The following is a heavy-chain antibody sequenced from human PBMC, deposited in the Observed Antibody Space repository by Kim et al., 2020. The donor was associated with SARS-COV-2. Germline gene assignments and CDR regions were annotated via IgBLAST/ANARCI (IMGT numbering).Heavy chain of an antibody. Sequence: GGSLRLSCAASGFTFSSYGMHWVRQAPGKGLEWVAVISYDGSNKYYADSVKGRFTISRDNSKNTLYLQMNSLRAEDTAVYYCAKDQWYYDILTGYYPRYGQPYYYDGMDVGGQGTTVTVSS. V-gene: IGHV3-30*18. D-gene: IGHD3-9*01. J-gene: IGHJ6*02. CDR1: GFTFSSYG. CDR2: ISYDGSNK. CDR3: AKDQWYYDILTGYYPRYGQPYYYDGMDV.